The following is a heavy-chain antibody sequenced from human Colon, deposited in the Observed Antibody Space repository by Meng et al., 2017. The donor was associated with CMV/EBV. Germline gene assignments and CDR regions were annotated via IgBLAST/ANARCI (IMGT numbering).Heavy chain of an antibody. J-gene: IGHJ4*02. CDR1: GASISNYF. Sequence: SETLSLTCTVSGASISNYFWWSWLRQAPGKGLEWIGYISYSGRTDYNPSLESRVSISVDASKNQFSLKLNSVTAADTAIYYCARALPDSGYGRWFDFWGQGTLVTVS. CDR2: ISYSGRT. V-gene: IGHV4-59*01. D-gene: IGHD5-12*01. CDR3: ARALPDSGYGRWFDF.